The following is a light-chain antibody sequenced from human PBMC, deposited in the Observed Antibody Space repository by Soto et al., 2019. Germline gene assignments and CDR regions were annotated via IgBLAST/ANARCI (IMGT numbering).Light chain of an antibody. V-gene: IGKV3-15*01. J-gene: IGKJ1*01. CDR1: QTVSSN. CDR3: QLCNNWPPT. CDR2: DAS. Sequence: EIVMTQSPATLSVSPGERVTLSCRASQTVSSNVAWYQQKTGQAPRLLIYDASTRASGTPARFSGSGSGTEFALTISSLQSEDFAVYYCQLCNNWPPTVGQGTKVEIK.